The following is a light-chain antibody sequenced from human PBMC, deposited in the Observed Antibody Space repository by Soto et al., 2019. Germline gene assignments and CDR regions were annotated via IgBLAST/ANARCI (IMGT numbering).Light chain of an antibody. V-gene: IGLV2-11*01. CDR3: CSYAGSYTLYV. J-gene: IGLJ1*01. CDR2: DVS. CDR1: SSDVGGYNY. Sequence: QSALTQPRSMSGSPGQSVTISCTGTSSDVGGYNYVSWYQQHPGKAPKLMIYDVSKRPSGVPDRFSGSKSGNTASPTISGLQAEDEADYYCCSYAGSYTLYVFGTGTKVPS.